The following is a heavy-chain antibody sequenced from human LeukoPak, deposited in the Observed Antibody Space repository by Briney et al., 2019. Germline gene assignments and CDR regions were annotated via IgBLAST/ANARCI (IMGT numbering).Heavy chain of an antibody. J-gene: IGHJ4*02. Sequence: SVKVSCKASGGTFSSYAISWVRQAPGQGLEWMGGIIPIFGTANYAQKFQGRVTITADKSTSTAYMELSSLRSEDTAVYYCARDHAALVGATGLNYFDYWGQGTLVTVSS. CDR2: IIPIFGTA. D-gene: IGHD1-26*01. CDR3: ARDHAALVGATGLNYFDY. CDR1: GGTFSSYA. V-gene: IGHV1-69*06.